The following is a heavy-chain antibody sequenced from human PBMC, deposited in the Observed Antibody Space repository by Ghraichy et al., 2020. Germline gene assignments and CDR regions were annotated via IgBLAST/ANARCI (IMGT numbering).Heavy chain of an antibody. Sequence: SETLSLTCTVSGGSISSSSYYWGWIRQPPGKGLEWIGNIYYSGSTYYSASLKSRVTISVDTSKNQFSLKLSSVTAADTAVYYCARHYYGSGSRFPGGYYYYMDVWGKGTTVTVSS. J-gene: IGHJ6*03. CDR3: ARHYYGSGSRFPGGYYYYMDV. V-gene: IGHV4-39*01. CDR2: IYYSGST. CDR1: GGSISSSSYY. D-gene: IGHD3-10*01.